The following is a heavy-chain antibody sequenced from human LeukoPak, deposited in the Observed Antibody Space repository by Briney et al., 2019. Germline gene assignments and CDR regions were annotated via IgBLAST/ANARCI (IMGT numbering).Heavy chain of an antibody. CDR2: IRSKAYGGTT. D-gene: IGHD4-17*01. CDR1: GFTFGDYA. CDR3: TRDQASFYGDYVEFDY. J-gene: IGHJ4*02. Sequence: GGSLRLSCTASGFTFGDYAMSWFRQAPGKGLEWVGFIRSKAYGGTTDYAASVTGRFTISRDDSKSIVYLQMNSLKTEDTAVYYCTRDQASFYGDYVEFDYWGQGTLVTVSS. V-gene: IGHV3-49*03.